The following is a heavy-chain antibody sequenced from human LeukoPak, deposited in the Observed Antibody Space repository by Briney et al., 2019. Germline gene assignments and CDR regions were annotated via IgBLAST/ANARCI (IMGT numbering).Heavy chain of an antibody. D-gene: IGHD2/OR15-2a*01. CDR1: GGSISSYY. J-gene: IGHJ4*02. V-gene: IGHV4-59*08. CDR3: AGHHPRNTVDF. Sequence: SETLSLTCTVSGGSISSYYWSWIRQPPGKGLEWIAYISDIGNINYNPSLKSRVTISLDTSKNQFSLKLSSVTAADTAVYYCAGHHPRNTVDFWGQGTLVTVSS. CDR2: ISDIGNI.